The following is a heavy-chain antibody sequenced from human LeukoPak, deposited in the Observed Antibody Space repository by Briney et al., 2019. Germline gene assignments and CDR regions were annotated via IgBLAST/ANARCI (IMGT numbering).Heavy chain of an antibody. J-gene: IGHJ4*02. CDR3: ARDKWIQLWFSRIREEREKNSLLDY. V-gene: IGHV3-7*01. CDR2: IKQDGSEK. Sequence: HPGGSLRLSCAASGFTFSSYWMSWVRQAPGKGLEWVANIKQDGSEKYYVDSVKGRFTISRDNAKNSLYLQMNSLRADDTAVYYCARDKWIQLWFSRIREEREKNSLLDYWGQGTLVTVSS. CDR1: GFTFSSYW. D-gene: IGHD5-18*01.